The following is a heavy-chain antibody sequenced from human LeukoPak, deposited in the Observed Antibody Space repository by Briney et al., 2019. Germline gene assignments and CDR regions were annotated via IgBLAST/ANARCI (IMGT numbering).Heavy chain of an antibody. Sequence: PGGSLRLSCAASGFTFSSYEMNWVRQAPGKGLEWVSYISSSGSTIYYADSVKGRFTISRDNAKNSLYLQMNSLRAEDTAVYYCAHIIAAAASHDAFDIWGQGTMVTVSS. J-gene: IGHJ3*02. CDR3: AHIIAAAASHDAFDI. V-gene: IGHV3-48*03. CDR2: ISSSGSTI. CDR1: GFTFSSYE. D-gene: IGHD6-13*01.